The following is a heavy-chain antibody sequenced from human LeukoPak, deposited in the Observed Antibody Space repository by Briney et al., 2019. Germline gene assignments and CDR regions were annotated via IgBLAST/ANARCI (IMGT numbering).Heavy chain of an antibody. CDR1: VDTFRSYA. Sequence: SVKVSCKASVDTFRSYAISGVRDAPGQGREWMGRIIPIFGIAKYAQKFEGRVTITANKTTGTAYMELSSLSSEDTAVYYGAEGAGTRRIVSLVYGMDVWGQGTTVTVSS. V-gene: IGHV1-69*04. CDR2: IIPIFGIA. CDR3: AEGAGTRRIVSLVYGMDV. J-gene: IGHJ6*02. D-gene: IGHD1-7*01.